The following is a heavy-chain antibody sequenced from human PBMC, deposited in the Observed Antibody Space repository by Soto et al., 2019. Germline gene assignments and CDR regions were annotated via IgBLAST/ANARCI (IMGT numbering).Heavy chain of an antibody. CDR2: IYPGGSDA. D-gene: IGHD6-6*01. Sequence: PGESLKLSCKGSGYSFTSYWIGWVRQMPGKGLGWMGVIYPGGSDARYSPSFQGQVTISADKSISTGYLQWSSLQASDTAMYCCARGARNFDYWGQGTLVTVGS. CDR3: ARGARNFDY. J-gene: IGHJ4*02. V-gene: IGHV5-51*01. CDR1: GYSFTSYW.